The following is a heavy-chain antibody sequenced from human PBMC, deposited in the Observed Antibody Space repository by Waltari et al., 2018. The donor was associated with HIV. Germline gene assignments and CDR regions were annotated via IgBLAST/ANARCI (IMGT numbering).Heavy chain of an antibody. CDR3: AKDRGTGTTVYYYYGMDV. V-gene: IGHV3-9*01. Sequence: EVQLVESGGGLVQPGRSLRLSCAASGFTFDDYAMHWVRQAPGKGLGWVSGIRWNSGSKGYADSVKGRFTISRDNAKNSLYLQMNSLRAEDTALYYCAKDRGTGTTVYYYYGMDVWGQGTTVTVSS. CDR2: IRWNSGSK. J-gene: IGHJ6*02. D-gene: IGHD1-7*01. CDR1: GFTFDDYA.